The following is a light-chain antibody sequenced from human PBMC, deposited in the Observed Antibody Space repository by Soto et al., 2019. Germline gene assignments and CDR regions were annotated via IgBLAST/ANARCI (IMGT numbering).Light chain of an antibody. V-gene: IGLV2-14*01. CDR1: RGDGGCYNY. CDR3: SSYTSSSTDV. J-gene: IGLJ1*01. CDR2: EVS. Sequence: QSALTQPAYVSGPPAQSITISSTRTRGDGGCYNYVSWYQQHPTKPPKLMIYEVSHRPSAVANRFSGSKSSHTTSLSISGLQAEDEADYYCSSYTSSSTDVFGTGTKVTV.